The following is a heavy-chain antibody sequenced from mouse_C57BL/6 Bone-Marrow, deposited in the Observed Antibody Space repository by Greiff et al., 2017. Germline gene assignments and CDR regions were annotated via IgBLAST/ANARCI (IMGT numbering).Heavy chain of an antibody. Sequence: DVQLQESGPELVKPGASVQISCKASGYSFTGYYMNWVKQSPDKSLEWIGEINPSTGGTTYNQKFKAKATLTVDNSSSTASMQLKILTSEDSAVYYCASPIFFMDYWVQGTSVTVTS. CDR1: GYSFTGYY. J-gene: IGHJ4*01. CDR3: ASPIFFMDY. D-gene: IGHD6-5*01. CDR2: INPSTGGT. V-gene: IGHV1-42*01.